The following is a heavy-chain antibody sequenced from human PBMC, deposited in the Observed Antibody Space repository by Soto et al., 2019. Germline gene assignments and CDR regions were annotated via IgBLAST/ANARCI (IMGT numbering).Heavy chain of an antibody. J-gene: IGHJ6*02. CDR2: INHSGST. D-gene: IGHD3-3*01. Sequence: SLTCAVYGGSFSGYYWSWIRQPPGKGLEWIGEINHSGSTNYNPSLKSRVTISVDTSKNQFSLKLSSVTAADTAVYYCARGLTYYDFWSGYSRPYYYYGMDVWGQGTTVTVSS. CDR3: ARGLTYYDFWSGYSRPYYYYGMDV. V-gene: IGHV4-34*01. CDR1: GGSFSGYY.